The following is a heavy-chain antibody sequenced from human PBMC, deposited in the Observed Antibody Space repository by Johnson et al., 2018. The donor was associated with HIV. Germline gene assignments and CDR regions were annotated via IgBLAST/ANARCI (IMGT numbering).Heavy chain of an antibody. CDR2: ISSNGGST. J-gene: IGHJ3*01. D-gene: IGHD3-22*01. Sequence: VQLVESGGGLVKPGGSLRLSCAASGFSFSTYAMHWVRQAPGKGLEYVSAISSNGGSTFYANSVKGRFTIFRDNSKSTLYLQMGSLRAEDMGVYYCAIPYYFERGGYHWGQGTMVTVSS. CDR1: GFSFSTYA. V-gene: IGHV3-64*01. CDR3: AIPYYFERGGYH.